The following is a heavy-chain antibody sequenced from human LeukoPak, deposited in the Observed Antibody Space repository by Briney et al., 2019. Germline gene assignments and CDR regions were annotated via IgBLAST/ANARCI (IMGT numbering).Heavy chain of an antibody. CDR3: ARSSSTNWFDP. J-gene: IGHJ5*02. CDR2: ISSSSSYI. Sequence: GGSLRLSCAASGFTFSSYSMNWVRQAPGKGLEWVSSISSSSSYIYYADSVKGRFTISRDNAKNSLYLQMNSLRAEDTAVYYCARSSSTNWFDPWGQGTLVTVSS. CDR1: GFTFSSYS. D-gene: IGHD6-13*01. V-gene: IGHV3-21*01.